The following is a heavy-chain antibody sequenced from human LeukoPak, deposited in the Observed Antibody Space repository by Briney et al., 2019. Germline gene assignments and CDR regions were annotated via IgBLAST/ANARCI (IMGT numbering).Heavy chain of an antibody. Sequence: SETLSLTCTVSGGSISSGGYYWSWIRQPPGKGLEWIGYIYHSGSTYYNPSLKSRVTISVDRSKNQFSLKLSSVTAADTAVYYCARRALIAAAGTIDYWGQGTLVTVSS. CDR3: ARRALIAAAGTIDY. CDR1: GGSISSGGYY. J-gene: IGHJ4*02. V-gene: IGHV4-30-2*01. CDR2: IYHSGST. D-gene: IGHD6-13*01.